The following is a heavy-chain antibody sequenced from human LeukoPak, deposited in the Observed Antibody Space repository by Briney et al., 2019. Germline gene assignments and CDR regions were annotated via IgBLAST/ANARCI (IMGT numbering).Heavy chain of an antibody. J-gene: IGHJ6*03. CDR1: GGTFSSYA. CDR3: ATDVVVPAAPPGYYYMDV. Sequence: AASVKVSCKASGGTFSSYAISWVRQAPGQGLEWMGGIIPIFGTANYAQKFQGRVTITADESTSTAYMELSSLRSEDTAVYYCATDVVVPAAPPGYYYMDVWGKGTTVTVSS. V-gene: IGHV1-69*13. D-gene: IGHD2-2*01. CDR2: IIPIFGTA.